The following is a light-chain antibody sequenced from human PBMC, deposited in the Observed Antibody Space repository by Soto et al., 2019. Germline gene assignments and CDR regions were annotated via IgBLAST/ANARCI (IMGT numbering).Light chain of an antibody. CDR3: QHYNSYSEA. CDR2: KAS. V-gene: IGKV1-5*03. J-gene: IGKJ1*01. CDR1: QTISSW. Sequence: IEIPQSPSGLSGSVGDGVTLTCRASQTISSWLAWYQQTPGKAPKILIYKASTLKSGVPSRFRGSGSGTECTLTISRLQPDDFETDYCQHYNSYSEAFGQGTKVDI.